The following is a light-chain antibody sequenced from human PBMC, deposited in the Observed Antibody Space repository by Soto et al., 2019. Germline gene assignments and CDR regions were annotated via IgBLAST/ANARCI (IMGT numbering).Light chain of an antibody. CDR1: QSFSSW. V-gene: IGKV1-5*01. Sequence: DIQMTQSPSTRSASVGDRVTITCRASQSFSSWLAWYQQKPGKAPKLLIYDASRLQSGVPSRFSGSRSGTEFTLTISSLQLDDFATYYCQHYNTYPWTFGQGTKVEIK. J-gene: IGKJ1*01. CDR2: DAS. CDR3: QHYNTYPWT.